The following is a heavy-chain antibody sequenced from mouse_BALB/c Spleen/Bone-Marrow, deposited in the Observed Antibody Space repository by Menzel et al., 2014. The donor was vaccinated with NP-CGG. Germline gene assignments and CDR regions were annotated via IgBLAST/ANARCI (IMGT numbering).Heavy chain of an antibody. CDR1: GYSITNGYY. Sequence: EVKLVESGPGLVKPSQSLSLPCSVTGYSITNGYYWNWIRQFPGNKLEWMAYITYDGSSDYNPSLKNRISITRDTSKNQFFLKLNSVTTEDTSTYYCAMGHYAMDYWGQGTSVTVSS. CDR2: ITYDGSS. CDR3: AMGHYAMDY. V-gene: IGHV3-6*02. J-gene: IGHJ4*01.